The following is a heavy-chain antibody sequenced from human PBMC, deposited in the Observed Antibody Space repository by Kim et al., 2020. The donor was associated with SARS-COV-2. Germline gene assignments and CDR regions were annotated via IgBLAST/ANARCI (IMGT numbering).Heavy chain of an antibody. Sequence: GGSLRLSCTASGFTFGDYAMSWFRQAPGKGLEWVGFIRSKAYGGTTEYAASVKGRFTISRDDSKSIAYLQMNSLKTEDTAVYYCTRDGGGGIWFGEHHLYYYGMDVWGQGTTVTVSS. CDR2: IRSKAYGGTT. D-gene: IGHD3-10*01. CDR3: TRDGGGGIWFGEHHLYYYGMDV. V-gene: IGHV3-49*03. J-gene: IGHJ6*02. CDR1: GFTFGDYA.